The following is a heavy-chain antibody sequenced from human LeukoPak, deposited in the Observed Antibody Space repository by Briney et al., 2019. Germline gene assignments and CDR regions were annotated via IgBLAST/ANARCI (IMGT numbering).Heavy chain of an antibody. CDR3: ARDGSGSYYSWFDP. Sequence: SETLSLTCTVSGGSISSYDWSWIRQPAGKGLEWIGRIYTSGSTNYNPSLKSRVTMSVGTSKNQFSLKLSSVTAADTAVYYCARDGSGSYYSWFDPWGQGTLVTVSS. J-gene: IGHJ5*02. V-gene: IGHV4-4*07. D-gene: IGHD3-10*01. CDR2: IYTSGST. CDR1: GGSISSYD.